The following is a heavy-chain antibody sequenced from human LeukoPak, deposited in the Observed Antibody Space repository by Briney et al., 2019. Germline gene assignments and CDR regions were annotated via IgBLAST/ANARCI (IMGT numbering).Heavy chain of an antibody. D-gene: IGHD5-12*01. CDR2: ISAYNGNT. CDR3: ARDRVRGYSGYDAGDSNWYFDL. V-gene: IGHV1-18*01. CDR1: GYTFTSYG. Sequence: ASVKVSCKASGYTFTSYGISWVRQAPGQGLEWMGWISAYNGNTNYAQKLQGRVTMTTDTSTSTAYMELRSLRSDDTAVYYCARDRVRGYSGYDAGDSNWYFDLWGRGTLVTVSS. J-gene: IGHJ2*01.